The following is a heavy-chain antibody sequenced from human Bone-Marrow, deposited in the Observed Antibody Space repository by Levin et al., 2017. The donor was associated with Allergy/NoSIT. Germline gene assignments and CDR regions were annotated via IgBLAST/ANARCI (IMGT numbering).Heavy chain of an antibody. V-gene: IGHV1-2*02. CDR2: INPNSGGT. D-gene: IGHD6-19*01. Sequence: GESLKISCKASGYTFTGYYMPWVRQAPGQGLEWMGWINPNSGGTNYAQKFQGRVTMTRDTSISTAYMELSRLRSDDTAVYYCARDGVNFLAVAPRGGLWYFDLWGRGTLVTVSS. CDR1: GYTFTGYY. CDR3: ARDGVNFLAVAPRGGLWYFDL. J-gene: IGHJ2*01.